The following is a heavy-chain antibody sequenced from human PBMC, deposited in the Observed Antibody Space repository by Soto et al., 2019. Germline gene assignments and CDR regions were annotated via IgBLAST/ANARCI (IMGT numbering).Heavy chain of an antibody. CDR1: GGTFSSYA. CDR2: IIPIFGTA. D-gene: IGHD3-3*01. CDR3: ASTGSLFGVVTDPYYYYYGMDV. V-gene: IGHV1-69*13. J-gene: IGHJ6*02. Sequence: SVKVSCKASGGTFSSYAISWVRQAPGQGLEWMGGIIPIFGTANYAQKFQGRVTITADESTSTAYMELSSLRSEDTAVDYCASTGSLFGVVTDPYYYYYGMDVWGQGTTVTVSS.